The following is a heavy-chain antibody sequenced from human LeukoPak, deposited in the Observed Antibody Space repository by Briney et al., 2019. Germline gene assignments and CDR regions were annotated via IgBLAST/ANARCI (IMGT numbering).Heavy chain of an antibody. CDR1: GDSVSSQNGA. CDR2: TYYRSKWYD. CDR3: ARDLGTSGWYTFDF. D-gene: IGHD6-19*01. J-gene: IGHJ5*01. Sequence: SQTLSLTCAISGDSVSSQNGAWNWIRQSPSRGLHWLGRTYYRSKWYDEYADSVKGRITISPDTSKNQFSLHVYSVTPEDTAVYYCARDLGTSGWYTFDFWGQGTLVTVSS. V-gene: IGHV6-1*01.